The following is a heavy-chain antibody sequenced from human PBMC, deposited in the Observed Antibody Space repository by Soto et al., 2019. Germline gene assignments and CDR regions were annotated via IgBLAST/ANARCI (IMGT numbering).Heavy chain of an antibody. V-gene: IGHV4-34*01. CDR1: GESFSGYY. J-gene: IGHJ4*02. Sequence: PSETLSLTCAVYGESFSGYYWSWIRQPPGKGLEWIGEINHSGSTNYNPSLKSRVTISVDTSKNQFSLRLSSVTAADTAVYYCADMRGQWLPRDWGQGILVTVSS. D-gene: IGHD6-19*01. CDR3: ADMRGQWLPRD. CDR2: INHSGST.